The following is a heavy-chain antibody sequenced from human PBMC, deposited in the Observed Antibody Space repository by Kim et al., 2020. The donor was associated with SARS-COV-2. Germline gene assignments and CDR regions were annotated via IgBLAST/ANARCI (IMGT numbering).Heavy chain of an antibody. CDR3: ARGELGVGYGDRHRYYYYGMDV. CDR2: INHSGST. V-gene: IGHV4-34*01. D-gene: IGHD4-17*01. Sequence: SETLSLTCAVYGGSFSGYYWSWIRQPPGKGLEWIGEINHSGSTNYNPSLKSRVTISVDTSKNQFSLKLSSVTAADTAVYYCARGELGVGYGDRHRYYYYGMDVWGQGTTVTVSS. CDR1: GGSFSGYY. J-gene: IGHJ6*02.